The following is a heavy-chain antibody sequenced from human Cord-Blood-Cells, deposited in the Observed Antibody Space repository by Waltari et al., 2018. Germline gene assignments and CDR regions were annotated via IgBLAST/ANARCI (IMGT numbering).Heavy chain of an antibody. CDR3: ARVEGYCSSTSCYAFDI. V-gene: IGHV1-69*09. J-gene: IGHJ3*02. CDR1: GGAFSSYA. D-gene: IGHD2-2*01. CDR2: IIPILGIA. Sequence: QVQLVQSGAEVKKPGSSVKVSCKASGGAFSSYAFSWVGQAPGQGLEWMGRIIPILGIANYAQKFQGRVTITADKSTSTAYMELSSLRSEDTAVYYCARVEGYCSSTSCYAFDIWGQGTMVTVSS.